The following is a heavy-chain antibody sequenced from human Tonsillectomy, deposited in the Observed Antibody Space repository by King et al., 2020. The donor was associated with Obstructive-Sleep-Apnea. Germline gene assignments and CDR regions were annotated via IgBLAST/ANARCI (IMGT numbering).Heavy chain of an antibody. Sequence: VKLVESGGGVVQPGRSLRLSCAASGFIFSNYGMHWVRQAPGKGLEWVAVIWYDGSNKYYGDSVKGRFTISRDNSKNTLYLQMNSLRAEDTAVYYCSAADDRGWFEYWGQGTLVTVSS. CDR3: SAADDRGWFEY. J-gene: IGHJ4*02. D-gene: IGHD6-25*01. V-gene: IGHV3-33*01. CDR2: IWYDGSNK. CDR1: GFIFSNYG.